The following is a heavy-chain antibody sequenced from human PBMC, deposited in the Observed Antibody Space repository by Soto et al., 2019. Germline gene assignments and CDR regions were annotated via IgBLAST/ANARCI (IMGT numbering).Heavy chain of an antibody. CDR1: GASFSDHY. D-gene: IGHD3-22*01. Sequence: SETLSLTCGVYGASFSDHYWSWIRQPPGKGLEWIGEINYSRSTNYNPSLESRVTISVDTSKNQFSVRLTSVTAADTAMYYCARARQYYDCELDPWGQGTLVTVSS. CDR2: INYSRST. J-gene: IGHJ5*02. CDR3: ARARQYYDCELDP. V-gene: IGHV4-34*01.